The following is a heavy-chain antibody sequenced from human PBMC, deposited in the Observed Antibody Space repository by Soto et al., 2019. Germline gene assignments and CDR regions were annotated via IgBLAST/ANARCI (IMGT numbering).Heavy chain of an antibody. CDR3: ARGPPYYSESSGDSGFDY. D-gene: IGHD3-22*01. CDR1: GGSVRSGGYY. J-gene: IGHJ4*02. Sequence: QVQLQESGPGLVKPLETLSLTCTVSGGSVRSGGYYWSWIRQPPGKGLEWIGYIYYSGSTNYNPSLKSRVTISVDTSKNHFSLKLSSVTAADTAVSFCARGPPYYSESSGDSGFDYWGQGTLVTVSS. V-gene: IGHV4-61*03. CDR2: IYYSGST.